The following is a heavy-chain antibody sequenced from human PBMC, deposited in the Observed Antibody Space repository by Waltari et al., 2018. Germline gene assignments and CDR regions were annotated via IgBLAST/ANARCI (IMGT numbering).Heavy chain of an antibody. CDR3: ARERSVTGKGNLDY. J-gene: IGHJ4*02. V-gene: IGHV3-48*03. D-gene: IGHD3-10*01. Sequence: EVQLVESGGGLVQPGGSLGLSCAAPGFTFSSSERNWVRQAPGKGLEWVSYISSGGTNMFYAESVKGRFTISRDNAKNSLYLHMNSLRVEDTAVYYCARERSVTGKGNLDYWGQGTLVTVSS. CDR2: ISSGGTNM. CDR1: GFTFSSSE.